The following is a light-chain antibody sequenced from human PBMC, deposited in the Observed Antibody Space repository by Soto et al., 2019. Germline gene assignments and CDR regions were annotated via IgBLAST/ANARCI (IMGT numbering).Light chain of an antibody. CDR2: GAS. CDR1: QSVRSY. CDR3: QQYGGSTLT. Sequence: EILFTQSTGTLSLSPGERTTLTCRASQSVRSYLAWYRQKPGQAPRLLIHGASGRETGIPDRFSCRGSGPAFTLIISRLELGDVAVYYCQQYGGSTLTFCGGTKVDIK. V-gene: IGKV3-20*01. J-gene: IGKJ4*01.